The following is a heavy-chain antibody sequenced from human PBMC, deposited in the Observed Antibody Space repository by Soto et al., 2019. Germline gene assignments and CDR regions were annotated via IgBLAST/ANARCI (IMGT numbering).Heavy chain of an antibody. V-gene: IGHV3-23*01. CDR3: AKGSSGSRPYYFDY. J-gene: IGHJ4*02. CDR1: GFTYSSYA. Sequence: GGSLRLSCAASGFTYSSYAMSWVRQAPGKGLEWVSAISGSGGGTYYADSVKGRFTISRDNSKNTLDLQMNSLRAEDTAVYYCAKGSSGSRPYYFDYWGQGALVTVSS. D-gene: IGHD3-22*01. CDR2: ISGSGGGT.